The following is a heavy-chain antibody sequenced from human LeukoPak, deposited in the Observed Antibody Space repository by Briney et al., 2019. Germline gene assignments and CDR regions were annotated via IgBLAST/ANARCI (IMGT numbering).Heavy chain of an antibody. CDR3: ARPLKYYYGSETYFWFDP. D-gene: IGHD3-10*01. CDR1: GFTFSSYW. J-gene: IGHJ5*02. V-gene: IGHV3-7*01. Sequence: GGSLRLSCAASGFTFSSYWMSWVRQAPGKGLEWVANIKQDGSEKYYVDSVKGRFTISRDNAKNSLYLQMNSLRAEDAAVYYCARPLKYYYGSETYFWFDPWGQGTLVTVSS. CDR2: IKQDGSEK.